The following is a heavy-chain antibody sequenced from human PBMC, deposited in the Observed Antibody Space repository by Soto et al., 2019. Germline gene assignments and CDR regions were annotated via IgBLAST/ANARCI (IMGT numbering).Heavy chain of an antibody. CDR2: INHSGST. D-gene: IGHD3-3*01. CDR3: ARAVGGFWSGYRGYGTDV. Sequence: SETLSLTCAVYGGSFSGYYWSWIRQPPGKGLEWIGEINHSGSTNYNPSLKSRVTISVDTSKNQFSLKLSSVTAADTAVYYCARAVGGFWSGYRGYGTDVWGQGTTVTVSS. CDR1: GGSFSGYY. J-gene: IGHJ6*02. V-gene: IGHV4-34*01.